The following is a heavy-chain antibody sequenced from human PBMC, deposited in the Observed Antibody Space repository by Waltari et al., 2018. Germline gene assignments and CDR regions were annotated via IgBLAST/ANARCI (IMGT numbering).Heavy chain of an antibody. CDR2: IYSGGST. Sequence: EVQLVESGGGLIQPGGHLRPSCAASGFTVRSNYMRWLSAAPGKGLEWVAVIYSGGSTYYADSVKGRFTISRDNSKNTLYLQMNSLRAEDTAVYYCAREVDTAMVAGYGMDVWGQGTTVTVSS. D-gene: IGHD5-18*01. V-gene: IGHV3-53*01. CDR1: GFTVRSNY. CDR3: AREVDTAMVAGYGMDV. J-gene: IGHJ6*02.